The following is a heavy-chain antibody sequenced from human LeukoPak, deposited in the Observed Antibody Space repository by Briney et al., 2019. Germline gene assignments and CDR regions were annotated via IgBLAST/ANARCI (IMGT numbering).Heavy chain of an antibody. Sequence: SETLSLTCTVSGGSISSYYWSWTRQPAGKGLEWIGRIYTSGSTNYNPSLKSRVTMSVDTSKNQFSLKLSSVTAADTAVYYCARDDSSSWYHNYWGQGTLVTVSS. CDR3: ARDDSSSWYHNY. CDR1: GGSISSYY. J-gene: IGHJ4*02. CDR2: IYTSGST. D-gene: IGHD6-13*01. V-gene: IGHV4-4*07.